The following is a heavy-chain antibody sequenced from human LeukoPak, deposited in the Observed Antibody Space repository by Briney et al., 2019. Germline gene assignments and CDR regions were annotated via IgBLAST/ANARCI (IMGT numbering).Heavy chain of an antibody. V-gene: IGHV4-30-4*01. D-gene: IGHD4-23*01. J-gene: IGHJ4*02. Sequence: PSQTLSLTCTVSGGSISSGDYYWSWIRQPPGKGLEWIGYNYYSGSTYYNPSLKSRVTISVDTSKNQFSLKLSSVTAADTAVYYCARDTHYGGLDYWGQGTLVTVSS. CDR1: GGSISSGDYY. CDR2: NYYSGST. CDR3: ARDTHYGGLDY.